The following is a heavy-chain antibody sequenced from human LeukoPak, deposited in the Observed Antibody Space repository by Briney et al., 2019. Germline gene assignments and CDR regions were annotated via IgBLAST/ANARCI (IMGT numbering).Heavy chain of an antibody. J-gene: IGHJ4*02. V-gene: IGHV1-46*01. Sequence: GASVKVSCKASGYTFTSYAMNWVRQAPGQGLEWMGTINPSGGGTSYSPKFQGRVTMTTDTSTSTVYMELISLRSEDTAVYYCARRSGWIWGQGSLVTVSS. CDR1: GYTFTSYA. CDR2: INPSGGGT. D-gene: IGHD6-19*01. CDR3: ARRSGWI.